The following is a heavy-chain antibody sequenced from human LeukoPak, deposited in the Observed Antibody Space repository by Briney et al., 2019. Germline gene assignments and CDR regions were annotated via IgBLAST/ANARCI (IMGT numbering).Heavy chain of an antibody. Sequence: GGSLRLSCAASGFTFSSSAMSWVRQAPGKGLEWVSAISGSGGSTYYADSVKGRFTISRDNSKNTLYLQMNGLRAEDTAVYYCAKARATGGRVWFGELLNFDYWGQGTLVTVSS. CDR3: AKARATGGRVWFGELLNFDY. CDR1: GFTFSSSA. CDR2: ISGSGGST. V-gene: IGHV3-23*01. J-gene: IGHJ4*02. D-gene: IGHD3-10*01.